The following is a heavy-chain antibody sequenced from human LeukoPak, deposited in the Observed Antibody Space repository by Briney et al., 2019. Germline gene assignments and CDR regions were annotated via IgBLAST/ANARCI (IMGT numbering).Heavy chain of an antibody. CDR2: IYYSGST. D-gene: IGHD3-3*01. CDR3: ARDGVTRWDFWSGYYSFDY. Sequence: SETLSLTCTVSGGSISSRSYYWGWIRQPPGKGLEWIGSIYYSGSTYYNPSLKSRVTISVDTSKNQFSLKLSSVTAADTAVYYCARDGVTRWDFWSGYYSFDYWGQGTLVTVSS. J-gene: IGHJ4*02. V-gene: IGHV4-39*07. CDR1: GGSISSRSYY.